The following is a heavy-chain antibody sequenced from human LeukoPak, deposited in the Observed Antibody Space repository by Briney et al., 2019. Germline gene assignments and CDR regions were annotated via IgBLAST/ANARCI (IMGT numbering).Heavy chain of an antibody. CDR1: GYSFTSYW. CDR2: IDPSDSYT. CDR3: ARRGYGDYTNGFDY. Sequence: GESLKISCKGSGYSFTSYWISWVRQMPGKGLEWMGRIDPSDSYTNYSPSFQGHVTISADKSISTAYLQWSSLKASATAMYYCARRGYGDYTNGFDYWGQGTLVTVSS. J-gene: IGHJ4*02. V-gene: IGHV5-10-1*01. D-gene: IGHD4-17*01.